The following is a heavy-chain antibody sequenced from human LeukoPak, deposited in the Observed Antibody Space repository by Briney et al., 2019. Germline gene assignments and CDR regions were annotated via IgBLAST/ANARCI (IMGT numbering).Heavy chain of an antibody. Sequence: GESLQISCQGSENSFTSYWIGWVRQMPGKGREWMGIIYPGDSDTRYSPSFQGQVTISADKSTSTAYLQWSSLKASDTAMYYCARRRGSSSWDNWFDSWGQGTLVTVSS. J-gene: IGHJ5*01. CDR1: ENSFTSYW. D-gene: IGHD6-13*01. CDR3: ARRRGSSSWDNWFDS. CDR2: IYPGDSDT. V-gene: IGHV5-51*01.